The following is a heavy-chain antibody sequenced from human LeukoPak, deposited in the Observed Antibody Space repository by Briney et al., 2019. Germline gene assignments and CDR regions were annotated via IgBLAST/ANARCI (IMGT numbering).Heavy chain of an antibody. CDR1: GGSISSYY. CDR2: IYYSGST. J-gene: IGHJ4*02. V-gene: IGHV4-59*12. Sequence: KASETLSLTCTVSGGSISSYYWSWIRQPPGKGLEWIGYIYYSGSTNYNPSLKSRVTISVDTSKNQFSLKLSSVTAADTVVYYCARDRDYYDSSGYYRTGAFDYWGQGTLVTVSS. CDR3: ARDRDYYDSSGYYRTGAFDY. D-gene: IGHD3-22*01.